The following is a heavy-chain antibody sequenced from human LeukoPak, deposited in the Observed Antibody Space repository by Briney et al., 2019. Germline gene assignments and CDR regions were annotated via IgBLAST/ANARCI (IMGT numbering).Heavy chain of an antibody. J-gene: IGHJ4*02. CDR2: IWYVGSFI. Sequence: PGGSLRLSCAASGFNFMNFGMHWVRQAPGKGLDWVAVIWYVGSFIYYADSVRGRFIISRDNAENTLYLQMNSVRAEDTAIYYCAKVVQYTASTGTGLASWGQGTLVTVSS. D-gene: IGHD6-13*01. CDR1: GFNFMNFG. V-gene: IGHV3-33*06. CDR3: AKVVQYTASTGTGLAS.